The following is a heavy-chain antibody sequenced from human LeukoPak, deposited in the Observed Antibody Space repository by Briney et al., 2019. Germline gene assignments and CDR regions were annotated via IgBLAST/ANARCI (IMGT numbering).Heavy chain of an antibody. D-gene: IGHD6-13*01. CDR3: ARHGRAAGEIGY. Sequence: PETLSLTCAVSGYSISSGYYWGWIRQPPGKGLEWIGSIYHSGSTYYNPSLKSRVTISVDTSKNQFSLKLSSVTAADTAVYYCARHGRAAGEIGYWGQGTLVTVSS. V-gene: IGHV4-38-2*01. CDR1: GYSISSGYY. J-gene: IGHJ4*02. CDR2: IYHSGST.